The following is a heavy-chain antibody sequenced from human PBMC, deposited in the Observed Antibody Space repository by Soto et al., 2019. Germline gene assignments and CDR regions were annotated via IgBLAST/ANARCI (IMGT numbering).Heavy chain of an antibody. V-gene: IGHV3-30*18. CDR3: AKRIAAAGTDY. D-gene: IGHD6-13*01. Sequence: QVQLVESGGGVVQPGRSLRLSCAASGFTFSSYGMHWVRQAPGKGLEWVAVISYDGSNKYYADSVKGRFTISRDNSKNTLYLQMNSLRAEDTAVYYCAKRIAAAGTDYWGQGTLVTVSS. CDR1: GFTFSSYG. CDR2: ISYDGSNK. J-gene: IGHJ4*02.